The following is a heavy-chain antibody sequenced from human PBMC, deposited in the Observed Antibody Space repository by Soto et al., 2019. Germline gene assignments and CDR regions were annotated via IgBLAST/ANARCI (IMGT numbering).Heavy chain of an antibody. CDR1: GFHFDSYG. V-gene: IGHV3-30*02. Sequence: GGSLRLSCVASGFHFDSYGIHCVRRAPGKGLEWVATIGFAGNNKYYADSVKGRFTISRDNSKNTLYLQMNSLRAEDTALYYCAKDAVLHYFDLWGRGTLVTVSS. CDR3: AKDAVLHYFDL. J-gene: IGHJ2*01. CDR2: IGFAGNNK. D-gene: IGHD2-15*01.